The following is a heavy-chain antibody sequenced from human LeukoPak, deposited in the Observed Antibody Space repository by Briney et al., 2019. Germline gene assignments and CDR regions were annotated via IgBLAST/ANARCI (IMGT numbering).Heavy chain of an antibody. Sequence: GASVKVSCKASGYTFTSYGISWVRQAPGQGLEWMGIINPSGGSTSYAQKFQGRVTMTRDTSTSTAYMELRSLGSDDTAVYYCARIYDTMVDYWGQGTLVTVSS. D-gene: IGHD3-10*01. CDR2: INPSGGST. J-gene: IGHJ4*02. CDR1: GYTFTSYG. V-gene: IGHV1-46*01. CDR3: ARIYDTMVDY.